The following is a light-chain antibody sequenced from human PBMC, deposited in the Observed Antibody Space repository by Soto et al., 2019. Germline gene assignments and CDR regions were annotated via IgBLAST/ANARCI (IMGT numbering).Light chain of an antibody. CDR1: SGHSSYS. CDR3: QTCATDVHVV. V-gene: IGLV4-69*01. Sequence: QLVLTQPPSASASLGASVKFTCTLSSGHSSYSVAWHQRQPEKGPRYLMKLNNDGSYSKGDGVPDRFSGSSSGAERYLTISSLQPDDEAEYYCQTCATDVHVVFGGGTELTVL. CDR2: LNNDGSY. J-gene: IGLJ2*01.